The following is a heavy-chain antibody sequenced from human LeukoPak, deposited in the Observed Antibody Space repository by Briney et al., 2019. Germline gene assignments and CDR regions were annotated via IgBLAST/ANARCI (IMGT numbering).Heavy chain of an antibody. CDR2: IYHSGST. CDR1: GGSISSSNW. D-gene: IGHD3-9*01. CDR3: LRLATSYDILTGRFDP. V-gene: IGHV4-4*02. Sequence: SETLSLTCAVSGGSISSSNWWSWVRQPPGKWLEWIGEIYHSGSTNYNPSLKSRVTISVDKSKNQFSLKLSSVTAADTAVYYFLRLATSYDILTGRFDPWGRGTLVTVSS. J-gene: IGHJ5*02.